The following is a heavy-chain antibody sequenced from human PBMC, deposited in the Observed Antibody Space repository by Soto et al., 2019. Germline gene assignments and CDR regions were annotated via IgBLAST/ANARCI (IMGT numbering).Heavy chain of an antibody. CDR3: TTDPISDIVVVVAATPSGGFDY. Sequence: GGSLRLSCAASGFTFSNAWMNWVRQAPGKGLEWVGRIKSKTDGGATDYAAPVKGRFTISRDDSKTTQYLQMNSLKTEDTAVYYCTTDPISDIVVVVAATPSGGFDYWGQGTLVTVSS. V-gene: IGHV3-15*07. CDR1: GFTFSNAW. D-gene: IGHD2-15*01. J-gene: IGHJ4*02. CDR2: IKSKTDGGAT.